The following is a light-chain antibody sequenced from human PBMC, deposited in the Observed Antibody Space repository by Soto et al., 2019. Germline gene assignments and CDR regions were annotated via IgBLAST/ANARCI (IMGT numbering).Light chain of an antibody. V-gene: IGLV2-11*01. CDR2: DVT. J-gene: IGLJ1*01. CDR3: CSYAGSYSYV. CDR1: SSDVGGYNY. Sequence: SVLTQPRSVSGSPGQSVAISCTGTSSDVGGYNYVSWYQQHPGKAPKLMIYDVTKRPSGVPDRFSASKSGNTASLTISGLQADDEADYYCCSYAGSYSYVFGTGTKVTVL.